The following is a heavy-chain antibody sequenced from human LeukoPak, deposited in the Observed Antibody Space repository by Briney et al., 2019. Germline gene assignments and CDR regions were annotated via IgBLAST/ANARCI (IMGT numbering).Heavy chain of an antibody. CDR1: GLTFNLYG. CDR2: IWFDGSNK. Sequence: GGSLRLSCTGSGLTFNLYGLHWVRQAPGKGLEWVAGIWFDGSNKFYADSVKGRFVISRDNSNSTMFLQMNSVRVEDTGIYHCAKDHCSGFPGCFYFDLWGRGALVTASS. D-gene: IGHD2-15*01. J-gene: IGHJ2*01. V-gene: IGHV3-33*06. CDR3: AKDHCSGFPGCFYFDL.